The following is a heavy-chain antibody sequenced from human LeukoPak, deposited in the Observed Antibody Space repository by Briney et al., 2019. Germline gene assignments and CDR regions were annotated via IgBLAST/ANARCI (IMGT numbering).Heavy chain of an antibody. CDR2: FDPEDGET. V-gene: IGHV1-24*01. J-gene: IGHJ4*02. Sequence: ASVKVSCKVSGYTLTELSMHWVRQAPGKGLEWMGGFDPEDGETIYAQKFQGRVTMTEDTSTDTAYMELSSLRSEDTAVYYCASTGRIQLWLIIDYWGQGTLVTVSS. CDR1: GYTLTELS. D-gene: IGHD5-18*01. CDR3: ASTGRIQLWLIIDY.